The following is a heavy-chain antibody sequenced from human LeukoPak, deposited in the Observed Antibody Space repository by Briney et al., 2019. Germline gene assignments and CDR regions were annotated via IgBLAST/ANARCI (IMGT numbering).Heavy chain of an antibody. CDR2: ILSKTSGGTT. Sequence: PGGSLRLSCAASGFTFSSYAMHWVRQAPGKGLEWVGRILSKTSGGTTDYATPVKGRFTISRDDSKNMLYLHMNSLQIEDTAVYYCADYYASGSYPPWGQGTLVTVSS. V-gene: IGHV3-15*07. CDR3: ADYYASGSYPP. D-gene: IGHD3-10*01. J-gene: IGHJ5*02. CDR1: GFTFSSYA.